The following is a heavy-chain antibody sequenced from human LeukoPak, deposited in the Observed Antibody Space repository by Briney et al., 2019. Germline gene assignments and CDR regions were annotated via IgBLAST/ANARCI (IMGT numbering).Heavy chain of an antibody. J-gene: IGHJ4*01. CDR3: AKTQWKVGATDYFDY. D-gene: IGHD1-26*01. CDR1: GFPFKNYA. Sequence: PGGSLRLSCAASGFPFKNYAMTWVRQAPGKGLEWVSNINDNGGQRHYADSVKGRFTISRDNSKNTLFLQMDSLRAEDTAVYYCAKTQWKVGATDYFDYWGHGILVTVSS. V-gene: IGHV3-23*01. CDR2: INDNGGQR.